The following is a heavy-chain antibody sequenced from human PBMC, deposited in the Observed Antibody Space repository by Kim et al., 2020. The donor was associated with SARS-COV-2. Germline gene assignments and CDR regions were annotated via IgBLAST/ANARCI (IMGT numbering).Heavy chain of an antibody. CDR3: AREYGDLDY. D-gene: IGHD4-17*01. V-gene: IGHV3-48*02. J-gene: IGHJ4*02. CDR2: TT. Sequence: TTYYADPVKGRFTNAKDNAKNSLYLPMNSLRDEDTAVYYCAREYGDLDYWGQGTLVTVSS.